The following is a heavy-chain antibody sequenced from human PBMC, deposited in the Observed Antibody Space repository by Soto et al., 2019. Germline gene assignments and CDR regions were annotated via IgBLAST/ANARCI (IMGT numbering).Heavy chain of an antibody. CDR2: IIPIFGST. V-gene: IGHV1-69*13. J-gene: IGHJ5*02. Sequence: LVKGACKAAGGSISNYASSWGRQTPGQGLEWLGRIIPIFGSTNFAQKFQGRVTLTADESTTTVYMELSSLRSDDTAVYYCAKDGGKDGYFGNWFDPWGQGTLVTVSS. CDR1: GGSISNYA. D-gene: IGHD5-18*01. CDR3: AKDGGKDGYFGNWFDP.